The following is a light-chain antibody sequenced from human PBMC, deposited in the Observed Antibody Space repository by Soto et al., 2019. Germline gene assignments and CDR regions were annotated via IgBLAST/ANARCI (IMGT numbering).Light chain of an antibody. CDR3: QHYNRYSEA. CDR1: QTISSW. J-gene: IGKJ1*01. V-gene: IGKV1-5*03. CDR2: KAT. Sequence: IQMTQAPSTLSGAVDDRVTITCRARQTISSWLAWYQQKPGKAPKLLIYKATTLKSRVPSRFSGSGSGTECTLTIRSLQPDDFATYYFQHYNRYSEAFGQGTKVELK.